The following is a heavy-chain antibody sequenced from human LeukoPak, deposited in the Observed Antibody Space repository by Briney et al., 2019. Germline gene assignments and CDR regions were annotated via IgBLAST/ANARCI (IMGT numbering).Heavy chain of an antibody. CDR2: IIPILGIA. CDR3: ARGVGAKGAFDI. D-gene: IGHD1-26*01. J-gene: IGHJ3*02. V-gene: IGHV1-69*04. Sequence: ASVKVSCKASGGTFSSYAISWVRQAPGQGLEWMGRIIPILGIANYAQKFQGRVTITADKSTSTAYMELSSLRSEDTAVYYCARGVGAKGAFDIWGQGTMVTVSS. CDR1: GGTFSSYA.